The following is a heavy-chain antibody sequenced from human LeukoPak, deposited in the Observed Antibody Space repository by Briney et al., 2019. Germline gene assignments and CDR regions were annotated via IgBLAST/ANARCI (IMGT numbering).Heavy chain of an antibody. V-gene: IGHV1-24*01. CDR2: FDPEDGET. Sequence: ASVKVSCKVSGYTLTELSMHWVRQAPGKGLEWMGGFDPEDGETIYAQKFQGRVTMTEDTSTDTAYMELSSLRSEDTAVYYCATVRVGVVVVAATPYYMDVWGKGTTVTVSS. CDR1: GYTLTELS. J-gene: IGHJ6*03. D-gene: IGHD2-15*01. CDR3: ATVRVGVVVVAATPYYMDV.